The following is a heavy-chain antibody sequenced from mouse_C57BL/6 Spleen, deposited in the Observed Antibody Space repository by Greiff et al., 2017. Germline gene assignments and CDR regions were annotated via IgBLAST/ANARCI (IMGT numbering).Heavy chain of an antibody. CDR2: INPNYGTT. Sequence: EVQLQQSGPDLVKPGASVKISCTASGYSFSDYNMTWVTQSNGKSLEWIGLINPNYGTTSYNQKFKGKATLTVDQSSSTAYMQLNSLTSEDSAVYYGARMGYYGRSFYAMDYWGQGTSVTVSS. D-gene: IGHD1-1*01. CDR3: ARMGYYGRSFYAMDY. V-gene: IGHV1-39*01. J-gene: IGHJ4*01. CDR1: GYSFSDYN.